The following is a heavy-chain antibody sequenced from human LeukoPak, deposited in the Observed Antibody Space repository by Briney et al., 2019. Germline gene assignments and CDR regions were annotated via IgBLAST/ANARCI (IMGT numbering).Heavy chain of an antibody. Sequence: SETLSLTCAVYGGSFSGYYWSWIRQPPGKGLEWIGEINHSGSTNYNPSLKSRVTISVDTSKNQFSLKLSSVTAADTAVYYCARRLGYCSSTSCYVFDYWGQGTLVTVSS. V-gene: IGHV4-34*01. CDR3: ARRLGYCSSTSCYVFDY. CDR2: INHSGST. J-gene: IGHJ4*02. D-gene: IGHD2-2*01. CDR1: GGSFSGYY.